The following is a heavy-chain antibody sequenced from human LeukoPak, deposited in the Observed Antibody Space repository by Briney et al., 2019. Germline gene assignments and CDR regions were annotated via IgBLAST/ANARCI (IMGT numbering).Heavy chain of an antibody. CDR3: VFGSWRAY. CDR2: IDTDGTST. CDR1: RFTLNSYW. V-gene: IGHV3-74*01. D-gene: IGHD1-26*01. Sequence: GGSLRLSCAASRFTLNSYWLYWVRQAPGKGLVWVSRIDTDGTSTSYADSVKGRFTISRDNAKNTLYLRMNSLKAEDTAVYYCVFGSWRAYWGQGTLVTVSS. J-gene: IGHJ4*02.